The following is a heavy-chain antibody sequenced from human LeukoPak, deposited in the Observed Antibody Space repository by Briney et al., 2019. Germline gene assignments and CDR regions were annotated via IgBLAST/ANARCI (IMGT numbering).Heavy chain of an antibody. J-gene: IGHJ6*03. D-gene: IGHD3-10*01. Sequence: SVKVSCKASGGTFSSYAIIWVRQAPGQGLEWMGGIIPIFGTANYAQKFQGRVTITTDESTSTAYMELSSLRSEDTAVYYCARVSGTFARGRAPRYYYMDVWGKGTTVTVSS. CDR3: ARVSGTFARGRAPRYYYMDV. CDR2: IIPIFGTA. CDR1: GGTFSSYA. V-gene: IGHV1-69*05.